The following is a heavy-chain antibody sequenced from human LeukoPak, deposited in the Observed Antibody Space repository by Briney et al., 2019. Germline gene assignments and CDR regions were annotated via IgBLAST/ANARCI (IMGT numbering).Heavy chain of an antibody. D-gene: IGHD6-19*01. CDR1: GGSISSHY. Sequence: SETLSLTCTVSGGSISSHYWSWIRQPPGKGLEWIAYIFYSGSTNYNPSLRNRVTISVDTSKNQFSLKLSSVTAADTAVYYCARAGYSSGWLAYFDYWGQGTLVTVSS. CDR3: ARAGYSSGWLAYFDY. CDR2: IFYSGST. V-gene: IGHV4-59*11. J-gene: IGHJ4*02.